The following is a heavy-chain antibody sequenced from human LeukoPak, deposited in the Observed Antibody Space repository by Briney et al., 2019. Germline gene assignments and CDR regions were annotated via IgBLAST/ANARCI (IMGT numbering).Heavy chain of an antibody. D-gene: IGHD5-24*01. CDR3: ARDTGVEMATIDAFDI. CDR2: ISSSSSYI. CDR1: GFTFSSYS. Sequence: GGSLRLSCAASGFTFSSYSMNWVRRAPGKGLEWVSSISSSSSYIYYADSVKGRFTISRDNAKNSLYLQMNSLRAEDTAVYYCARDTGVEMATIDAFDIWGQGTMVTVSS. V-gene: IGHV3-21*01. J-gene: IGHJ3*02.